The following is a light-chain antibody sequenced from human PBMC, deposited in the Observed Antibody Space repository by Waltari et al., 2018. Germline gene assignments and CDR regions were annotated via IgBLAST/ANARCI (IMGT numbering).Light chain of an antibody. J-gene: IGKJ2*01. CDR3: QQYGSSPPYT. CDR2: GAS. V-gene: IGKV3-20*01. Sequence: EIVLTQSPGTLPLSLGERATLPCRASQWVSSNYLAWYQQKPGQAPRLLIYGASSRATGIPDRFSGSGSGTDFTLTISRLESEDFAVYYCQQYGSSPPYTFGQGTKLEI. CDR1: QWVSSNY.